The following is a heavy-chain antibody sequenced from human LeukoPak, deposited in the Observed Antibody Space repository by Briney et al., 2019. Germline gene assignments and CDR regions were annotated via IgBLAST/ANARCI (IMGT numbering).Heavy chain of an antibody. CDR1: GYTFTSYD. V-gene: IGHV1-8*01. CDR2: MNPNSGNT. CDR3: ARGVKPYYYDSSGYYDDY. D-gene: IGHD3-22*01. Sequence: GASVKVSCRASGYTFTSYDINWVRQATGQGLEWMGWMNPNSGNTGYAQKFQGRVTMTGNTSISTAYMELSSLRSEDTAVYYCARGVKPYYYDSSGYYDDYWGQGTLVTVSS. J-gene: IGHJ4*02.